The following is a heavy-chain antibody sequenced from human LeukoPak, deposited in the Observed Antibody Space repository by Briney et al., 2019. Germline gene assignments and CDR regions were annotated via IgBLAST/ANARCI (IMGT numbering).Heavy chain of an antibody. J-gene: IGHJ4*02. V-gene: IGHV3-48*01. CDR3: ARDPVLLWFGELGYFDY. Sequence: GGSLRLSCAASGFTFSSYSMNWVRQAPGKGLEWVSCISSSSSTIYYADSVKGRFTISRDNAKNSLYLQMNSLRAEDTAVYYCARDPVLLWFGELGYFDYWGQGTLVTVSS. CDR2: ISSSSSTI. D-gene: IGHD3-10*01. CDR1: GFTFSSYS.